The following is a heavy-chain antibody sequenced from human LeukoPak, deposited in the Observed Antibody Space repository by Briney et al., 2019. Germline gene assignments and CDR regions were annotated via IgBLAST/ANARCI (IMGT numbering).Heavy chain of an antibody. Sequence: SVKVSCKASGGTFSSYAISWVRQAPGQGLEWMGGIIPIFGTANYAQKFQGRVTINADESTSTAYMELSSLRSEDTAVYYCAARGVGATGDYYYYMDVWGKGTTVTVSS. CDR3: AARGVGATGDYYYYMDV. CDR1: GGTFSSYA. D-gene: IGHD1-26*01. J-gene: IGHJ6*03. CDR2: IIPIFGTA. V-gene: IGHV1-69*13.